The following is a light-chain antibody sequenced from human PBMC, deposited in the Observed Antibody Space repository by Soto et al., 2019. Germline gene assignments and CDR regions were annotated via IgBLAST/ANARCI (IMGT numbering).Light chain of an antibody. CDR3: QQYGSSPYT. CDR2: GAS. V-gene: IGKV3-20*01. CDR1: QSVRSSY. Sequence: EIVLTQSPGTLSLSPGERATLSCRASQSVRSSYLAWYQQKPGQAPRLLIYGASSRATDIPDTFSGSGSGTDFTLTISRLEPEDFEVYYCQQYGSSPYTFGQGTKLEIK. J-gene: IGKJ2*01.